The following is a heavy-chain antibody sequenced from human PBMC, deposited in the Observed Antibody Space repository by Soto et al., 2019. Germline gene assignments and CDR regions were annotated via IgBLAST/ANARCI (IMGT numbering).Heavy chain of an antibody. D-gene: IGHD4-17*01. V-gene: IGHV3-33*01. CDR2: IWYDGSNK. CDR1: GFTFSSYG. Sequence: GGSLRLSCAASGFTFSSYGMHWVRQAPGKGLEWVAVIWYDGSNKYYADSVKGRFTISRDNSKNTLYLQMNSLRAEDTAVYYCARDPGSYGDYVGTGYWGQGTLVTVSS. J-gene: IGHJ4*02. CDR3: ARDPGSYGDYVGTGY.